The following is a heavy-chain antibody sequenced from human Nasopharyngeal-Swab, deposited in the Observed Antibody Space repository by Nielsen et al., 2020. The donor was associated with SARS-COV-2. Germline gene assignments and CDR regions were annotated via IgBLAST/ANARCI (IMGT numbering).Heavy chain of an antibody. CDR2: ISSSSSYI. CDR1: GSTFNNYN. J-gene: IGHJ6*02. V-gene: IGHV3-21*01. CDR3: ARDGLDYDFWSAYFMDV. D-gene: IGHD3-3*01. Sequence: GESLKISCAASGSTFNNYNFNWVRQAPGKGLEWVSSISSSSSYIYYADSVKGRFNISRDNAKNSLYLQMNSLRAEDTAVYYCARDGLDYDFWSAYFMDVWGQGTTVTVSS.